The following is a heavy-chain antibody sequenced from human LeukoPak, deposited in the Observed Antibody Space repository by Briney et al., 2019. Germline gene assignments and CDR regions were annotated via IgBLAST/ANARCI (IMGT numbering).Heavy chain of an antibody. Sequence: GASVKVSCKASAYTFSHYSVQWERQAPGQGLEWMGIIKPSGGGTSYALKFQGRVTLTRDTSTSTAYTDLSSLRSEHTSVYSCDTDHFDSSGYHYLFGYFDHWGQGTLVTVSS. V-gene: IGHV1-46*01. J-gene: IGHJ1*01. CDR2: IKPSGGGT. CDR3: DTDHFDSSGYHYLFGYFDH. D-gene: IGHD3-22*01. CDR1: AYTFSHYS.